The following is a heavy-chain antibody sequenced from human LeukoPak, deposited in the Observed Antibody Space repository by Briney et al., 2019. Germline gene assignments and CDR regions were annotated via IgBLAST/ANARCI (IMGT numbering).Heavy chain of an antibody. D-gene: IGHD3-9*01. CDR3: ATLTGYSSESWFDP. J-gene: IGHJ5*02. Sequence: SETLSLTCTVSGGSISSYYWSWIRQPPGKGLEWIGYIYYTGSTNYNPSLKSRVTISVDTSKNQFSLKLSSATAADTAVYYCATLTGYSSESWFDPWGQEILVTVSS. CDR2: IYYTGST. CDR1: GGSISSYY. V-gene: IGHV4-59*01.